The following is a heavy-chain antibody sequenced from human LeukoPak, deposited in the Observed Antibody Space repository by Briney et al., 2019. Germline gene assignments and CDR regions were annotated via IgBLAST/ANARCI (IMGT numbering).Heavy chain of an antibody. CDR2: VHGDGNNI. D-gene: IGHD1-26*01. CDR1: GLPFSSYA. V-gene: IGHV3-74*01. Sequence: GGSLRLSCAASGLPFSSYAMYWVRQAPGKGLVWVSRVHGDGNNIGYADSVKGRFTIFRDNAKNTLYLQMNSLRPDDTAVYYCARGSALLWGQGTMVTVSS. J-gene: IGHJ3*01. CDR3: ARGSALL.